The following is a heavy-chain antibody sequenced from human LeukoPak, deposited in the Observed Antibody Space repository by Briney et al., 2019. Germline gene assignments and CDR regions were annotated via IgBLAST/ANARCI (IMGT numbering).Heavy chain of an antibody. CDR3: AREVGYSTSWYGRFDP. D-gene: IGHD6-13*01. J-gene: IGHJ5*02. V-gene: IGHV1-2*05. CDR1: GYTFTVHY. CDR2: ISPNSGVP. Sequence: GASVKVSCKASGYTFTVHYIRWVRQAPGQGLEWLGRISPNSGVPNYAQKFQGRVTITRDTSVNTVYMELNGLKSDDTGAYYCAREVGYSTSWYGRFDPWGQGTVVTVSS.